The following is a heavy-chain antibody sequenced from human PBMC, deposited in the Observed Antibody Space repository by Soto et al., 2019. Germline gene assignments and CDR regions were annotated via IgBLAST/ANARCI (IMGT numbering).Heavy chain of an antibody. J-gene: IGHJ6*02. CDR3: VRGRCGGDCYWADYYYYYGMDV. Sequence: ASVKVSCKASGYTFTSYDINWVRQATGQGLEWMGWMNPNSGNTGYAQKFQGRVTMTRNTSISTAYMELSSLRSEDTAVYYCVRGRCGGDCYWADYYYYYGMDVWGQGSPLTVSS. V-gene: IGHV1-8*01. D-gene: IGHD2-21*02. CDR1: GYTFTSYD. CDR2: MNPNSGNT.